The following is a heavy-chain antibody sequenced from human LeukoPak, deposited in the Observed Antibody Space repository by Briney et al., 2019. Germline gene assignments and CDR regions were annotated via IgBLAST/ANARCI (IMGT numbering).Heavy chain of an antibody. CDR2: IRYDGSSK. V-gene: IGHV3-30*02. CDR1: GFTLTSYG. CDR3: ARDSSGYFPYFDY. D-gene: IGHD3-22*01. J-gene: IGHJ4*02. Sequence: GGSLRLSCAASGFTLTSYGMHWVRQAPGKGLEWVAFIRYDGSSKHYADSVKGRFTISRDNSKNTLYLQMNSLRAEDTAVYYCARDSSGYFPYFDYWGQGTLVTVSS.